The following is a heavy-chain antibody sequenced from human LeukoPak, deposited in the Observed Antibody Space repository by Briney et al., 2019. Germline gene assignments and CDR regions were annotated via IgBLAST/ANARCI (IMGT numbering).Heavy chain of an antibody. CDR1: GFTFSSYS. CDR3: AKVEYYDSSGYPPDY. J-gene: IGHJ4*02. D-gene: IGHD3-22*01. V-gene: IGHV3-48*01. CDR2: ISSSSSTI. Sequence: PGGSLRRSCAASGFTFSSYSMNWVRQAPGKGLELVSYISSSSSTIYYADSVKGRFTISRDNAKNSLYLQMNSLRAEDTAVYYCAKVEYYDSSGYPPDYWGQGTLVTVSS.